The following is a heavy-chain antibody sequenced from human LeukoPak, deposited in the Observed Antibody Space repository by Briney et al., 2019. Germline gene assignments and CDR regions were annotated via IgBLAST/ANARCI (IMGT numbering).Heavy chain of an antibody. CDR3: AREADCSGGNCYRGAFDI. J-gene: IGHJ3*02. D-gene: IGHD2-15*01. Sequence: GGSLRLSCEASGFTFSNYAMHWVRQAPGKGLEWVAVIWYDGSNDYYANSVKGRFTISRDNSKKTLYLQMNSLRAEDTAIYYCAREADCSGGNCYRGAFDIWGQGTMITVSS. V-gene: IGHV3-33*01. CDR2: IWYDGSND. CDR1: GFTFSNYA.